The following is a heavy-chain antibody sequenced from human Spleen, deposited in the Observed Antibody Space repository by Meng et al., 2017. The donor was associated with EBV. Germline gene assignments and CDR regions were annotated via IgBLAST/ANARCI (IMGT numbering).Heavy chain of an antibody. CDR3: ARRGYSRRFFDL. D-gene: IGHD6-13*01. J-gene: IGHJ2*01. CDR2: IYYSGST. Sequence: GQGLRKPSRTLSPPFSVSGGTIGISDDFWGWIRRPPGKGLEWIGNIYYSGSTYYNPSLKSRVSISVDASKNQFSLTLSSVTAADTAVYYCARRGYSRRFFDLWGRGTLVTVSS. CDR1: GGTIGISDDF. V-gene: IGHV4-39*07.